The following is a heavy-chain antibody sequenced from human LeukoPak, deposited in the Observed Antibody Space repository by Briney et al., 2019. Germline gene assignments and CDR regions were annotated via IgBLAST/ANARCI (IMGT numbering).Heavy chain of an antibody. CDR3: ARRGDILTDYAFDY. CDR2: TYYSGTT. Sequence: SETLSLTCSVSGGSINSNSHHWDWIRQAPGKGLEWIGNTYYSGTTSYNPSLKSRVTISVDTSKNQFSLRLSSVTAADTAVYYCARRGDILTDYAFDYWGQGTLVTVSS. CDR1: GGSINSNSHH. V-gene: IGHV4-39*01. D-gene: IGHD3-9*01. J-gene: IGHJ4*02.